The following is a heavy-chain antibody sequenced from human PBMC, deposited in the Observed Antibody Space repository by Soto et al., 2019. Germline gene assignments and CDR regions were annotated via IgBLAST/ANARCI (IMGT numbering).Heavy chain of an antibody. CDR3: ARSGRVIKRGWFDP. J-gene: IGHJ5*02. Sequence: SETLSLTCAVYGGSFSGYYWSWIRQPPGKGLEWIGEINHSGSTNYNPSLKSRVTISVDTSKNQFSLKLSSVTAADTAVYYCARSGRVIKRGWFDPWGQGTLVTVSS. CDR2: INHSGST. D-gene: IGHD3-10*01. V-gene: IGHV4-34*01. CDR1: GGSFSGYY.